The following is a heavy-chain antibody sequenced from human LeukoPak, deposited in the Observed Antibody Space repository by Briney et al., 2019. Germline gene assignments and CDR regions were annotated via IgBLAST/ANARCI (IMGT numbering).Heavy chain of an antibody. Sequence: SETLSLTCTVSGGSISSYYWSWIRQPPGKGLEWIGEINHSGSTNYNPSLKSRVTISVDTSKNQFSLKLSSVTAADTAVYYCARGPGYCSSTSCFSLYYYYGMDVWGQGTTVTVSS. J-gene: IGHJ6*02. CDR1: GGSISSYY. V-gene: IGHV4-34*01. CDR3: ARGPGYCSSTSCFSLYYYYGMDV. CDR2: INHSGST. D-gene: IGHD2-2*01.